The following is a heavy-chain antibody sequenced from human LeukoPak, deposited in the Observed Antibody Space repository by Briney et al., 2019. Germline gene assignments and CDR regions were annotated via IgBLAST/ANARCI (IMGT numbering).Heavy chain of an antibody. V-gene: IGHV3-33*01. D-gene: IGHD1-14*01. CDR2: LLYDGNTK. Sequence: AGGSLRLSCAASGFCLSNYGMHWVRQAPGKGLEWVAALLYDGNTKHYADSVKGRFTISRDISKNTFYLQMNSLTAEDTAVYYCARDHRPEIQYYYMDVWGKGTTVAVSS. CDR3: ARDHRPEIQYYYMDV. CDR1: GFCLSNYG. J-gene: IGHJ6*03.